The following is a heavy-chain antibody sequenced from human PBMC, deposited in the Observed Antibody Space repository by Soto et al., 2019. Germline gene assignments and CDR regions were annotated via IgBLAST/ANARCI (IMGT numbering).Heavy chain of an antibody. D-gene: IGHD2-21*01. CDR3: VRDRNSIPNYYYPYMDV. V-gene: IGHV3-33*01. J-gene: IGHJ6*03. CDR1: GFTFRSYG. CDR2: IWYDGSKK. Sequence: GGSLRLSCAAFGFTFRSYGVHWVRQAPGKGLEWVALIWYDGSKKYYVDSVKGRFTISRDNSKNMLYLHMNSLRAEDMAVYFCVRDRNSIPNYYYPYMDVWGEGTTVTVSS.